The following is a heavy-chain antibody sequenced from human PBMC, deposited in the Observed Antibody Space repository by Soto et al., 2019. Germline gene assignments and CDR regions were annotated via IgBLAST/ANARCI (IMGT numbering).Heavy chain of an antibody. CDR1: GGSISNPSYY. J-gene: IGHJ5*02. CDR3: DGPTFRIAAASHGRRNWFGP. CDR2: IFYTGRT. Sequence: SETLSLTCTVSGGSISNPSYYLGWVRQPPGKGLEWIGDIFYTGRTYYSPSLKSRVTISVDTSKEQFSLNLTSVTAADTAVYFCDGPTFRIAAASHGRRNWFGPWDPGTLVTV. V-gene: IGHV4-39*01. D-gene: IGHD2-21*01.